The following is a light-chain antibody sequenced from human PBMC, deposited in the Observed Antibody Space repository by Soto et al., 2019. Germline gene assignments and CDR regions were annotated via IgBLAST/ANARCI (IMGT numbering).Light chain of an antibody. CDR2: VAS. V-gene: IGKV3-15*01. J-gene: IGKJ1*01. CDR1: QSVSSY. CDR3: QQYKDWPPS. Sequence: EMVMTQSPATLSVSPGERVTLSCRASQSVSSYLAWYQQKPGQPPRLLIYVASTRAAGIPARFSGSGSGTAFTLTISSLQSEDFAVYYCQQYKDWPPSFGQGTKVEIK.